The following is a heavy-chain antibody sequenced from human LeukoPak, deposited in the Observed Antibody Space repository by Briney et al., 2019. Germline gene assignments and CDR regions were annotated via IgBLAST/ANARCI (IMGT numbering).Heavy chain of an antibody. CDR2: IYYSGST. Sequence: SETLSLTCSVSGGSISSGTYYWGWIRQPPGKGLEWIGSIYYSGSTYYNPSLKSRVTISVDTSKNQFSLKLNSVTAADTAVYYCARHDYGDYSSFDYWGQGTLVTVSS. D-gene: IGHD4-17*01. J-gene: IGHJ4*02. CDR1: GGSISSGTYY. V-gene: IGHV4-39*01. CDR3: ARHDYGDYSSFDY.